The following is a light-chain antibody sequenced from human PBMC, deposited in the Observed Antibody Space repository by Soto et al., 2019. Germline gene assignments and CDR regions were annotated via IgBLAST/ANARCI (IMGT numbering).Light chain of an antibody. J-gene: IGLJ1*01. CDR2: EVN. CDR3: SSFVDDTSYV. Sequence: QSALTQPPSVSGSPGQSVTISCTGTSSDVGAFNYVSWYQHHPGKVPKFLIYEVNKRPSGVPDRFSGSKSGNTASLTVSGLQPEDEAEYFCSSFVDDTSYVFGTGTKVTVL. CDR1: SSDVGAFNY. V-gene: IGLV2-8*01.